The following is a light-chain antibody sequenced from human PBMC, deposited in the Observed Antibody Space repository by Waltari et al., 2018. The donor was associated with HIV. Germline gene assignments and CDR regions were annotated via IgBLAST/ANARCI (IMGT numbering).Light chain of an antibody. CDR1: QTVNTW. Sequence: IQMTQSPSSVSASVGDRVTITCRANQTVNTWLTWYQQKPGTAPRRLIYATSNLQSGVPERFSGRGSGPNFTLTINSVQPEDFATYYCQQAASLPWTFGQGTKVEMK. CDR2: ATS. CDR3: QQAASLPWT. V-gene: IGKV1-12*01. J-gene: IGKJ1*01.